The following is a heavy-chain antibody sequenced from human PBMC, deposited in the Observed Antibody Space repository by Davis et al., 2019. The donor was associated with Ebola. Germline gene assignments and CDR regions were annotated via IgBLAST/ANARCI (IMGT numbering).Heavy chain of an antibody. J-gene: IGHJ4*02. D-gene: IGHD3-10*01. CDR1: GGTFSSYA. CDR3: ARERYRDGSDYFFEQSH. CDR2: IIPVSGIP. V-gene: IGHV1-69*13. Sequence: SVKVSCKASGGTFSSYAISWVRQAPGQGLDWMGGIIPVSGIPKYAQKFQGRVTITADESTSTVYMELSSLRSEDTAVYYCARERYRDGSDYFFEQSHWGQGTLVTVSS.